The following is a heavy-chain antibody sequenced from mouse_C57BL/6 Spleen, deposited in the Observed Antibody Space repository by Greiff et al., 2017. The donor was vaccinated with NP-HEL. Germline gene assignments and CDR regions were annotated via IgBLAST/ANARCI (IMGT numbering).Heavy chain of an antibody. J-gene: IGHJ1*03. Sequence: VQRVESGPGLVQPSQSLSITCTVSGFSLTSYGVHWVRQSPGKGLEWLGVIWRGGSTDYNAAFMSRLSITKDNSKSQVFFKMNSLQADDTAIYYCAKRGPFWYFDVWGTGTTVTVSS. CDR3: AKRGPFWYFDV. CDR1: GFSLTSYG. V-gene: IGHV2-5*01. CDR2: IWRGGST.